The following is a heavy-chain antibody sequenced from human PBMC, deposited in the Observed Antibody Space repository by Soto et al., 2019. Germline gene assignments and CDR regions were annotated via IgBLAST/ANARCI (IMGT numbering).Heavy chain of an antibody. CDR1: GFTFSSYA. CDR3: ARVGSSGWFNWFDP. V-gene: IGHV3-30-3*01. D-gene: IGHD6-19*01. J-gene: IGHJ5*02. CDR2: ISYDGSNK. Sequence: SLRLSCAASGFTFSSYAMHWVRQAPGKGLEWVAVISYDGSNKYYADSVKGRFTISRDNSKNTLYLQMNSLRSDDTAVYYCARVGSSGWFNWFDPWGQGTLVTVSS.